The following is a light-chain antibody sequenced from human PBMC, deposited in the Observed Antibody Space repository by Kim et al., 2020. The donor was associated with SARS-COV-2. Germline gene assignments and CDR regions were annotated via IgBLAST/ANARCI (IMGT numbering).Light chain of an antibody. J-gene: IGLJ3*02. CDR3: PAWDSSTLV. CDR2: QDS. Sequence: SYELTQPPSVSVSPGQTASITCSGDKLGEKYACWYQQKPGQSPVLVIYQDSKRPSGIPERFSGSNSGNTATLTISGTQAMDEADYYCPAWDSSTLVFVGG. CDR1: KLGEKY. V-gene: IGLV3-1*01.